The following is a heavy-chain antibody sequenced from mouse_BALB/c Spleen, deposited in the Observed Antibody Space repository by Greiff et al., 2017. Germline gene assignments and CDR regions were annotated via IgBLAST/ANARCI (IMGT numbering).Heavy chain of an antibody. Sequence: EVKLVESGGGLVKPGGSLKLSCAASGFTFSSYTMSWVRQTPEKRLEWVATISSGGSYTYYPDSVKGRFTISRDNAKNTLYLQMSSLKSEDTAMYYCTRDEEDYFLAYWGQGTLVTVSA. CDR1: GFTFSSYT. J-gene: IGHJ3*01. CDR3: TRDEEDYFLAY. V-gene: IGHV5-6-4*01. D-gene: IGHD1-1*01. CDR2: ISSGGSYT.